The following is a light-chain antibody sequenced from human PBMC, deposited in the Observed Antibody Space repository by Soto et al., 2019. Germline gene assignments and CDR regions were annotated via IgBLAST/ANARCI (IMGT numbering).Light chain of an antibody. J-gene: IGLJ1*01. CDR2: DVT. CDR3: SSYTSSSTPYV. CDR1: SSDVGGYNY. V-gene: IGLV2-14*01. Sequence: QSALTQPASVSGSPGQSITISCTGTSSDVGGYNYVSWYQQHPVKAPKLMIYDVTNRPSGVSDRFSGSKSGNTASLTISGLQAEDDADYYCSSYTSSSTPYVVGTGTKLTVL.